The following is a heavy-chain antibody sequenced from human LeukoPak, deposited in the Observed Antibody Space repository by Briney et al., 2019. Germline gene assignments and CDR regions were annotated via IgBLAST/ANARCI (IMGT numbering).Heavy chain of an antibody. Sequence: GGSLRLSCAASGFTFSSYGMHWVRQAPGKGLEWVAVISYDGSNKYYADSVKGRFTISRDNSKNTLYLQMNSLRAEGTAVYYCAKDLSWYYDYVWGTPESRAFDIWGQGTTVTVSS. V-gene: IGHV3-30*18. CDR1: GFTFSSYG. CDR3: AKDLSWYYDYVWGTPESRAFDI. CDR2: ISYDGSNK. D-gene: IGHD3-16*01. J-gene: IGHJ3*02.